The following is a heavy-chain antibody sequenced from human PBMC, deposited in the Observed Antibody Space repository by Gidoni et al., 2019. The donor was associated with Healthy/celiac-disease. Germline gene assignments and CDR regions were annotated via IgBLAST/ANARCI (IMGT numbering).Heavy chain of an antibody. J-gene: IGHJ6*02. V-gene: IGHV4-38-2*02. Sequence: QVQLQESGPGLVKPSETLSLTCTVSGYSISSGYYWGWIRQPPGQGLEWIGSIYHSGSTYYNPSLKSRVTISVDTSKNQFSLKLSSVTAADTAVYYCARDRVTMVRGVMGKNYYYYYGMDVWGQGTTVTVSS. D-gene: IGHD3-10*01. CDR1: GYSISSGYY. CDR3: ARDRVTMVRGVMGKNYYYYYGMDV. CDR2: IYHSGST.